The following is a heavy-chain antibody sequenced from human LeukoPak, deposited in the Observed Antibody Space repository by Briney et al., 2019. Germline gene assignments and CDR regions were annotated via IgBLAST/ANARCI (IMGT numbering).Heavy chain of an antibody. CDR3: AKGVRRYYYDSSGYYDY. J-gene: IGHJ4*02. D-gene: IGHD3-22*01. CDR1: GFTFSRHW. CDR2: ISGSGGST. V-gene: IGHV3-23*01. Sequence: GGSLRLSCAASGFTFSRHWMDWVRQAPGKGLEWVSAISGSGGSTYYADSVKGRFTISRDNSKNTLYLQMNSLRAEDTAVYYCAKGVRRYYYDSSGYYDYWGQGTLVTVSS.